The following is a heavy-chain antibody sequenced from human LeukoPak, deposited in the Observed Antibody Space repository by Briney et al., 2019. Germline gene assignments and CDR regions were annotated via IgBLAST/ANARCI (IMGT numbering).Heavy chain of an antibody. CDR1: GFTFSTYW. CDR3: ARDLGWSYDY. V-gene: IGHV3-74*01. D-gene: IGHD2-15*01. Sequence: GGSLRLSCAASGFTFSTYWMHWVRQAPGKGLVWVSRINPDGSSTSYADSMKGRFTISRDNAKNTLYLQMNSLRAEDTAVYYCARDLGWSYDYWGQGTLVTVSS. J-gene: IGHJ4*02. CDR2: INPDGSST.